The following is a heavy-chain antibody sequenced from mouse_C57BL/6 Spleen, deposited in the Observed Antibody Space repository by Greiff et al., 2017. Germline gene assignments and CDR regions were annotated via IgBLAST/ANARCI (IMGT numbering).Heavy chain of an antibody. J-gene: IGHJ2*01. V-gene: IGHV1-59*01. CDR1: GYTFTSYW. D-gene: IGHD2-5*01. CDR2: IDPSDSYT. CDR3: ARADSNPYYFDY. Sequence: QVQLQQSGAELVRPGTSVKLSCKASGYTFTSYWMHWVKQRPGQGLEWIGVIDPSDSYTNYNQKFKGKATLTVDTSSSTAYMQLSSLTSEDSAVYYCARADSNPYYFDYWGQGTTRTVSS.